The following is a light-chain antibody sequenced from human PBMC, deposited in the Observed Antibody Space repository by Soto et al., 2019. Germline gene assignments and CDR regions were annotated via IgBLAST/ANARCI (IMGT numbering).Light chain of an antibody. CDR2: GAS. J-gene: IGKJ1*01. Sequence: DIQMTQSPSSVSASVGDRVTITCRASQDISKWIAWYQQKPGKPPKVXIYGASNLQSGVPPRFSGSGSGTEFTLAISSLQPEDSATYYCLQDINSPWTFGQGTKVDIK. V-gene: IGKV1-12*01. CDR1: QDISKW. CDR3: LQDINSPWT.